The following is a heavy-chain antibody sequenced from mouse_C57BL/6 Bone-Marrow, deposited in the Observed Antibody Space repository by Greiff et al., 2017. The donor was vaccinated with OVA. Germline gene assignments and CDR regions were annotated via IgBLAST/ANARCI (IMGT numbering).Heavy chain of an antibody. V-gene: IGHV5-12*01. CDR2: ISNGGGST. CDR3: ARLDAMDY. J-gene: IGHJ4*01. Sequence: EVKLVESGGGLVQPGGSLKLSCAASGFTFSYFYMYWIRQTPEKRLEWVAYISNGGGSTYYPDTVKGRFTISRDNAKNTLYLQMSRLKSEDTAMYYCARLDAMDYWGQGTSVTVSS. CDR1: GFTFSYFY.